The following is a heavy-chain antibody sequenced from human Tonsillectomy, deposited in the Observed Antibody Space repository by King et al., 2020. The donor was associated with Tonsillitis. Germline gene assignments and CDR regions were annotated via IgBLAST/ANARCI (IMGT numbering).Heavy chain of an antibody. CDR3: ARVSQLPNDY. Sequence: EVQRVESGGGGGQSGGSVRVSCAASGFTFRSYWMHWVRQAPGKGLVWVSRINSDGSSTSYADSVKGRFTISRDNAKNTLYLQMNSLRAEDTAVYYCARVSQLPNDYWGQGTLVTVSS. CDR1: GFTFRSYW. J-gene: IGHJ4*02. CDR2: INSDGSST. V-gene: IGHV3-74*01. D-gene: IGHD2-2*01.